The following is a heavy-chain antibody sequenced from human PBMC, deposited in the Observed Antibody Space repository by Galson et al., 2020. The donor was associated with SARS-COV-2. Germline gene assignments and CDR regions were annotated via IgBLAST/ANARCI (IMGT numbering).Heavy chain of an antibody. CDR3: ARAISVAAPGRYFQH. D-gene: IGHD6-13*01. CDR1: GGSVSGYY. Sequence: ETSETLSLTCTVSGGSVSGYYWSWIRQPPGKGLEWLGYTFYRGSNHYNPSLKSRVTISIDTSKNQFSLKLSSVTAAETAVYYCARAISVAAPGRYFQHWGQGTLVTVSS. J-gene: IGHJ1*01. CDR2: TFYRGSN. V-gene: IGHV4-59*02.